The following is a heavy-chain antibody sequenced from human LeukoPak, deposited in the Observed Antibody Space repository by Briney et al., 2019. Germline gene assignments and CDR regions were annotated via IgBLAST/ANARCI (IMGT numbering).Heavy chain of an antibody. Sequence: PGGSLRLSCAASGLTFSSYAMHWVRQAPGKGLKWVAVIWYDGTNKYYADSLKGRFTISRDNSKNTLYLQMNSLRVEDTAVYYCAKDLIVEAEDRSFRGDHWGQGTLVTVSS. D-gene: IGHD3-22*01. V-gene: IGHV3-33*06. CDR1: GLTFSSYA. CDR3: AKDLIVEAEDRSFRGDH. CDR2: IWYDGTNK. J-gene: IGHJ4*02.